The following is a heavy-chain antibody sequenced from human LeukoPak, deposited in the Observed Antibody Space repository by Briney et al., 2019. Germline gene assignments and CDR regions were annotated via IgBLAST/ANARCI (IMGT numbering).Heavy chain of an antibody. CDR3: AKGRANWNYQSYYYYGMDV. D-gene: IGHD1-7*01. Sequence: GGSLRLSCAASGFTFDDYAMHWVRQAPGKGLEWVSGISWNSGSIGYADSVKGRFTISRDNSKNTLYLQMNSLRAEDTAVYYCAKGRANWNYQSYYYYGMDVWGQGTTVTVSS. CDR2: ISWNSGSI. CDR1: GFTFDDYA. V-gene: IGHV3-9*01. J-gene: IGHJ6*02.